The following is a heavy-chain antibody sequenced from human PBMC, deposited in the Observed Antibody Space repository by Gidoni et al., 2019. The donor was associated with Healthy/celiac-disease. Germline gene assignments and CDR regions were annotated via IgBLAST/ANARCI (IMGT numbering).Heavy chain of an antibody. CDR3: ASESGVVSFDY. CDR2: INHSGST. V-gene: IGHV4-34*01. CDR1: GGSFSGYY. J-gene: IGHJ4*02. Sequence: QVQLQQWGAGLLKPSETLSLTCAVHGGSFSGYYWSWIRQPPGQGLEWIGEINHSGSTNYNPSLKSRVTISVDTSKNQFSLKLSSVTAADTAVYYCASESGVVSFDYWGQGTLVTVSS. D-gene: IGHD3-16*01.